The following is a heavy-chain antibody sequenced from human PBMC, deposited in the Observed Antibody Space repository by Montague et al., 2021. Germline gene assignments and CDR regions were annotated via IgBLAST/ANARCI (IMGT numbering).Heavy chain of an antibody. CDR3: ARGAHSSGYYGYYYCYGMGV. V-gene: IGHV3-13*04. J-gene: IGHJ6*02. CDR2: IGTAGDT. CDR1: GFTFSSYD. D-gene: IGHD3-22*01. Sequence: SLRLSCAASGFTFSSYDMHWVRQATGKGLEWVSAIGTAGDTYYPGSVKGRFTISRENAKNSLYLQMNSLRAGDTAVYYCARGAHSSGYYGYYYCYGMGVWGQGTTVTVSS.